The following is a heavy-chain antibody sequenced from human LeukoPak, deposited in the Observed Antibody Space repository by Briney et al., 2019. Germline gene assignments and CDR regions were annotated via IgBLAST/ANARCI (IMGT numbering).Heavy chain of an antibody. Sequence: GGSLRLSCAASGFTFSDYYMAWIRQAPGKGLDWVSYISSSGNLIHYADSVKGRFTVARDNAKSSLYLQMNSLRVDDTAVYYCARARYSSGWYFDYWGQGTLVTVSS. V-gene: IGHV3-11*04. J-gene: IGHJ4*02. CDR2: ISSSGNLI. CDR3: ARARYSSGWYFDY. CDR1: GFTFSDYY. D-gene: IGHD6-19*01.